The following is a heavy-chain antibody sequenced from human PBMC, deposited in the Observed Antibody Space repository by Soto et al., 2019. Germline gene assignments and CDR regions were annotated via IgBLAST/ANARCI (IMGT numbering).Heavy chain of an antibody. J-gene: IGHJ4*02. CDR2: ISNSGGTT. Sequence: PGGSLRLSCAASGFTFSNAWMSWVRQAPGKGLEWVSGISNSGGTTYYADSVKGRFIISRDNSKNTLLLQMNSLRADDTAIYYCAKGAGGLNNFDYWGQGTLVTVSS. D-gene: IGHD2-8*02. CDR3: AKGAGGLNNFDY. V-gene: IGHV3-23*01. CDR1: GFTFSNAW.